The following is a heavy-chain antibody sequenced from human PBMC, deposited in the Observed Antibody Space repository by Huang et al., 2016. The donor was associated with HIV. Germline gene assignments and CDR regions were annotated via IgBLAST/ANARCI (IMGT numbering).Heavy chain of an antibody. D-gene: IGHD3-9*01. CDR3: ARGSNYDILTGSYYYYGMDV. J-gene: IGHJ6*02. CDR1: GYTFTSYD. Sequence: QVQLVQSGAEVKKPGASVKVSCKASGYTFTSYDINWVRQATGQGLEWMGWMKPNSGNTGYEQKFQGRVTMTRNTSISTAYMELSSLRSEDTAVYYCARGSNYDILTGSYYYYGMDVWGQGTTVTVSS. CDR2: MKPNSGNT. V-gene: IGHV1-8*01.